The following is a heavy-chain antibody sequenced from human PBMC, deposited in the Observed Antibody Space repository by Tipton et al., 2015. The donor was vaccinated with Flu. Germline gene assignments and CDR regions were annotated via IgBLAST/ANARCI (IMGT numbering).Heavy chain of an antibody. V-gene: IGHV4-34*01. Sequence: LSLTCAVYGGSFSGYYWSWIRQPPGKGLEWIGEINHSGSTNYNPSLKSRVTISVDTSKNQFSLKLSSVTAADTAVYYCARGGQIRFFRIIIAAAGIKPHPFDIWGQGTMVTVSS. CDR2: INHSGST. D-gene: IGHD6-13*01. J-gene: IGHJ3*02. CDR1: GGSFSGYY. CDR3: ARGGQIRFFRIIIAAAGIKPHPFDI.